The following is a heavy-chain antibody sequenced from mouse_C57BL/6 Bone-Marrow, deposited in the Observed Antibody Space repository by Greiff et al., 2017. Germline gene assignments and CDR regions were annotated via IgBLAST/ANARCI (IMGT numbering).Heavy chain of an antibody. CDR2: INPNNGGT. J-gene: IGHJ2*01. D-gene: IGHD1-1*01. V-gene: IGHV1-22*01. Sequence: EVQLQESGPELVKPGASVKMSCKASGYTFTDYNMHWVKQSHGKSLEWIGYINPNNGGTSYNQKFKGKATLTVNKSSSTAYMELRSLTSEDSAVYYCARGGLTTVLDYWGQGTTLTVSS. CDR1: GYTFTDYN. CDR3: ARGGLTTVLDY.